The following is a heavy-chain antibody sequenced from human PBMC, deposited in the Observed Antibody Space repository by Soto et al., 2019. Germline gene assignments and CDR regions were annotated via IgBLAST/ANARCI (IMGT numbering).Heavy chain of an antibody. J-gene: IGHJ6*03. CDR1: GFTFSSYW. D-gene: IGHD4-4*01. V-gene: IGHV3-7*01. Sequence: EVQLVESGGGLVQPGGSLRLSCTASGFTFSSYWMSWVRQAPGKGLEWVANIKQDGSEKYYVDSVKGRVTISRDNAKNSLYLQLNSLRAEDTAVYYCASTDYSNYRNYYYYYIDVWGKGTTVPVSS. CDR2: IKQDGSEK. CDR3: ASTDYSNYRNYYYYYIDV.